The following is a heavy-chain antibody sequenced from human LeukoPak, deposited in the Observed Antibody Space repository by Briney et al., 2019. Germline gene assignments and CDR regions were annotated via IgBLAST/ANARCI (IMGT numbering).Heavy chain of an antibody. Sequence: ASVKVSCKTSGYTSTSYGTSWVRQAPGQGLEWMGWISAYNGNTNYAQKLQGRVTMTTDTSTSTAYMELRSLRSDDTAVYYCARDRSYGLNWFDPWGQGTLVTVSS. V-gene: IGHV1-18*01. CDR1: GYTSTSYG. J-gene: IGHJ5*02. CDR3: ARDRSYGLNWFDP. D-gene: IGHD5-18*01. CDR2: ISAYNGNT.